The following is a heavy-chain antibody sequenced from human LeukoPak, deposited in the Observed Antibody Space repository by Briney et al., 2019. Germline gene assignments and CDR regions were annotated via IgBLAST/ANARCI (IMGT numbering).Heavy chain of an antibody. CDR2: IRGKAYGGTA. CDR1: GFTFGDHS. CDR3: TREIRYFDWFQADY. V-gene: IGHV3-49*03. Sequence: GRSLRLSCTASGFTFGDHSVSWFRQAPGKGLEWVGFIRGKAYGGTAEYAASVKGRFTISRDDSKSVAYLQMDSLKTEDTAVYYCTREIRYFDWFQADYWGQGTLVTVSS. J-gene: IGHJ4*02. D-gene: IGHD3-9*01.